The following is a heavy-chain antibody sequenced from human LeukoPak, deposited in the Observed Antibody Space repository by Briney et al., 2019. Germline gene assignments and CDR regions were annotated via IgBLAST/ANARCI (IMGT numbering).Heavy chain of an antibody. D-gene: IGHD6-19*01. J-gene: IGHJ6*02. Sequence: ASVKVSCTASGYTFTGYYMHWGRQAPGQGLEWMGWINPNSGGTNYAQKFQGRVTMTRDTSISTAYMELSRLRSDDTAVYYCARDLPGGGWYVHYYYYGMDVWGQGTTVTVSS. CDR2: INPNSGGT. CDR1: GYTFTGYY. CDR3: ARDLPGGGWYVHYYYYGMDV. V-gene: IGHV1-2*02.